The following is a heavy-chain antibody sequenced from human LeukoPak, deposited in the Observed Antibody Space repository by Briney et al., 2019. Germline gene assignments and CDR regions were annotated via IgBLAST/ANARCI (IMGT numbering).Heavy chain of an antibody. CDR2: ISSSGSTI. J-gene: IGHJ6*03. D-gene: IGHD4-11*01. CDR3: ARSQWSSDYSNYPYYYYYYMDV. CDR1: GFTFSSYA. Sequence: GGSLRLSCAASGFTFSSYAMSWVRQAPGKGLEWVSYISSSGSTIYYADSVKGRFTISRDNAKNSLYLQMNSLRAEDTAVYYCARSQWSSDYSNYPYYYYYYMDVWGKGTTVTVSS. V-gene: IGHV3-48*04.